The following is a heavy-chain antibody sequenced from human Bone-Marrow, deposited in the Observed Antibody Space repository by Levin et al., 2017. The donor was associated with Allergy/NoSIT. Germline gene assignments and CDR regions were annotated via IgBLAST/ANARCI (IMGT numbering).Heavy chain of an antibody. CDR3: ARVSSPPGYYYYGMDV. CDR1: GGSISSSNW. V-gene: IGHV4-4*02. Sequence: SQTLSLTCAVSGGSISSSNWWSWVRQPPGKGLEWIGEIYHSGSTNYNPSLKSRVTISVDKSKNQFSLKLSSVTAADTAVYYCARVSSPPGYYYYGMDVWGQGTTVTVSS. CDR2: IYHSGST. J-gene: IGHJ6*02. D-gene: IGHD6-13*01.